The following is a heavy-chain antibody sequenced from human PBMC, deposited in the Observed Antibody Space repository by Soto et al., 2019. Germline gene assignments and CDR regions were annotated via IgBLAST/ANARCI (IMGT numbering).Heavy chain of an antibody. V-gene: IGHV1-18*01. D-gene: IGHD3-22*01. CDR2: ISAYNDNT. J-gene: IGHJ4*02. CDR1: GYTFTSYG. Sequence: ASVKVSCKASGYTFTSYGISWVRQAPGQGLEWMGWISAYNDNTNYAQKLQGRVTMTTDTSTSTAYMELRSLRSDDTAVYYCARLMMHYYDSSGYYHFDYWGQGTLVTVSS. CDR3: ARLMMHYYDSSGYYHFDY.